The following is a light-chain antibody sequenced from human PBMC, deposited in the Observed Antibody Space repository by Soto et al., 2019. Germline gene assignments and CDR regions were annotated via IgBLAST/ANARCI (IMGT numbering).Light chain of an antibody. CDR1: QCVSSN. CDR2: GAS. V-gene: IGKV3-15*01. J-gene: IGKJ1*01. CDR3: QQYNNWPLTWT. Sequence: EIVMTQSPATLSVSPGERATLSCRASQCVSSNLAWYQQKPGQAPRLLIYGASTRATGIPARFSGSGSGTEFTLTISSLQSEDFAVYYCQQYNNWPLTWTFGQGTKVDIK.